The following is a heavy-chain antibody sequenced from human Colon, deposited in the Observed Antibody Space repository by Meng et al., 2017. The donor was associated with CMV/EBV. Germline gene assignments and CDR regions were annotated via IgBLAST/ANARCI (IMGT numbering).Heavy chain of an antibody. D-gene: IGHD6-13*01. CDR1: GITMSNSW. V-gene: IGHV3-7*04. CDR2: IKGDGSEI. J-gene: IGHJ4*02. Sequence: GGLIPAGGSLGLSFVVSGITMSNSWMSWVRQAPAKGLEWVANIKGDGSEIQYVDSVKGRFTVSRDNTKNSLYLQMNILKTEDTAVYYCVRGSSSFWGQGTLVTVSS. CDR3: VRGSSSF.